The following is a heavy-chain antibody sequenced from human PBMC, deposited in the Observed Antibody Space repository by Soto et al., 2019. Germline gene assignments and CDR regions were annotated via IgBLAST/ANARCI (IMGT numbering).Heavy chain of an antibody. D-gene: IGHD4-17*01. V-gene: IGHV3-20*04. Sequence: EVQLVESGGGVVRPGGSLRLSCAASGFNFDDYAMSWVRQVPGKGLEWVSGITWNGRNTGYVDSVKGRFTISRDNAKNSLYLQVNSLGVEDTAFYYCVRVRAWLDGDYLGGDAFDIWGQGTMVTVSS. CDR3: VRVRAWLDGDYLGGDAFDI. CDR2: ITWNGRNT. CDR1: GFNFDDYA. J-gene: IGHJ3*02.